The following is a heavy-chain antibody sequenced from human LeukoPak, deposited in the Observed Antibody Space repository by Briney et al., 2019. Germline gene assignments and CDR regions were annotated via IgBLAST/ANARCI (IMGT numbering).Heavy chain of an antibody. V-gene: IGHV3-21*01. CDR2: ISSSSSFI. J-gene: IGHJ4*02. CDR1: GFTFSDYS. CDR3: ARDILGSQTPFDY. Sequence: GGSLRLSCAASGFTFSDYSMNWVRQSPGKGLELVSSISSSSSFIYYVDSLKGRFTISRDNARNSLYLQMNSLRAEDTAVYYCARDILGSQTPFDYWGQGTLVTVSS. D-gene: IGHD1-26*01.